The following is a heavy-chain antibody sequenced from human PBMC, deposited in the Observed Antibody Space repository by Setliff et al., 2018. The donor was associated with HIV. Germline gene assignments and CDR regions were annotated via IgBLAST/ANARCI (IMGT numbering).Heavy chain of an antibody. CDR1: GGSISNSRYY. J-gene: IGHJ5*02. CDR2: IYSSGST. V-gene: IGHV4-61*01. D-gene: IGHD1-26*01. CDR3: ARGVGSGSYFNWFDP. Sequence: SETLSLTCTVSGGSISNSRYYWSWIRQPPGKGLEWIGYIYSSGSTNYSPSLKSRVTISADTSKNQFSLKLSSVTAADTAVYYCARGVGSGSYFNWFDPWGQGTLVTVSS.